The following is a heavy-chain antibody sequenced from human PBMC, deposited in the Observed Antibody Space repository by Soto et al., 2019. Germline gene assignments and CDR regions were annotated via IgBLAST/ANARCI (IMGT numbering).Heavy chain of an antibody. V-gene: IGHV1-8*01. CDR2: MQPSTGRT. J-gene: IGHJ4*02. Sequence: QVQLVQSGAEVREPGASVKVSCKASGYSFTSLDINWVRQTAGQGLEWMGWMQPSTGRTGYAQKFQGRVTITRDTSINTAYMELTTLTSDDTACYYCARGGSAGVDYWGQGTLVTVSS. D-gene: IGHD6-19*01. CDR3: ARGGSAGVDY. CDR1: GYSFTSLD.